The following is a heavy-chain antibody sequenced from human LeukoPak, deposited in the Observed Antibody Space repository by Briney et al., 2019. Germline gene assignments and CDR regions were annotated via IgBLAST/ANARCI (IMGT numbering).Heavy chain of an antibody. CDR2: INPNSGGT. D-gene: IGHD5-18*01. J-gene: IGHJ4*02. Sequence: ASVKVSCKASGYTFTGYYMHCVRQAPGQGLEWMGWINPNSGGTNYAQKFQGRVTMTRDTSISTAYMELSRLRSDDTAVYYCAREVGYSYGYSNRKGYYIDYWGQGTLVTVSS. V-gene: IGHV1-2*02. CDR3: AREVGYSYGYSNRKGYYIDY. CDR1: GYTFTGYY.